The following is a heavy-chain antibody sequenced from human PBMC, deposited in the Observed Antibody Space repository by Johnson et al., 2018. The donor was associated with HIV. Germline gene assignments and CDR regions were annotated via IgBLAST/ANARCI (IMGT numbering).Heavy chain of an antibody. CDR3: ASGEDYGGNYGALDI. D-gene: IGHD4-23*01. CDR1: GFTFSSYG. J-gene: IGHJ3*02. V-gene: IGHV3-33*08. Sequence: QVQLVESGGGVVQPGGSLRLSCAASGFTFSSYGMHWVRQAPGKGLEWVAVIWYDGSNEHYADSVTGRFTISRDNSKNTLYLQVNGLRVEDTAVFYCASGEDYGGNYGALDIWGQGTMVTVSS. CDR2: IWYDGSNE.